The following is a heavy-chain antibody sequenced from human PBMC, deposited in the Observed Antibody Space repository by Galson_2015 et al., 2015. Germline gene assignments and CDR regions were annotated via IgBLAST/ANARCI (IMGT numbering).Heavy chain of an antibody. Sequence: LSLTCSVSGGSISSSNWWSWVRQPPGKGLEWIGEIYHSGSTNYNPSLKSRVTISVDKSKNQFSLKLSSVTAADTAVYYCARGSPIYYDFWSGPNDMDVWGKGTTVTVSS. V-gene: IGHV4-4*02. CDR1: GGSISSSNW. J-gene: IGHJ6*03. CDR3: ARGSPIYYDFWSGPNDMDV. D-gene: IGHD3-3*01. CDR2: IYHSGST.